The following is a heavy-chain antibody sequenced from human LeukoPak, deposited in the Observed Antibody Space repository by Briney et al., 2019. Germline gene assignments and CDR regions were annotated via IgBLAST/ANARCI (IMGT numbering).Heavy chain of an antibody. V-gene: IGHV4-34*01. CDR3: AAAYCGGDCYPSFDY. D-gene: IGHD2-21*02. CDR2: INHSGST. J-gene: IGHJ4*02. CDR1: GGSFSGYY. Sequence: SGTLSLNCAVYGGSFSGYYWSWIRQPPGKGLEWIGEINHSGSTNYNPSLKSRVTISVDTSKNQFSLKLSSVTAADTAVYYCAAAYCGGDCYPSFDYWGQGTLVTVSS.